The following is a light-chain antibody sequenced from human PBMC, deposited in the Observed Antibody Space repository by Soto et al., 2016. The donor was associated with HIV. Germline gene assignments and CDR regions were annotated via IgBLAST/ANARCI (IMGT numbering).Light chain of an antibody. J-gene: IGKJ1*01. CDR1: QSLVHSDGNTY. CDR3: MQGSYWPLT. CDR2: KVS. Sequence: DVVMTQSPLSLPVTLGQPASISCRSSQSLVHSDGNTYLNWFQQRPGQSPRRLIYKVSNRDSGVPDRFSGSGSGTDFTLKISRVEAEDGWGLYCMQGSYWPLTFGQGTKVEIK. V-gene: IGKV2-30*02.